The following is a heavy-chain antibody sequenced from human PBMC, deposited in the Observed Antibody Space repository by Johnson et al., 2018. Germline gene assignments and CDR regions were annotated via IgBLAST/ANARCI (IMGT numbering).Heavy chain of an antibody. Sequence: QVQLVESGGGVVQPGRSLRLSCAASGFTFSTYGMHWVRQAPGKGLEWVALIWHDGSNKNYADSVKGRFTISRDNSKNTLYLKMNSLRAEDTAVYYCAREYDSSGYYLEYFQHWGQGTLVTVSS. CDR2: IWHDGSNK. D-gene: IGHD3-22*01. CDR1: GFTFSTYG. J-gene: IGHJ1*01. CDR3: AREYDSSGYYLEYFQH. V-gene: IGHV3-33*01.